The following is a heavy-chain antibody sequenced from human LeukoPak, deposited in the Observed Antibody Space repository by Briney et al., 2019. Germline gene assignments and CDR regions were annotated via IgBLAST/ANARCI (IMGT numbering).Heavy chain of an antibody. CDR1: GGSFSGYY. CDR2: INHSGST. Sequence: ASETLSLTCAVYGGSFSGYYWSWIRQPPGKGLEWIGEINHSGSTNYNPSLKSRVTISVDTSKNQFSLKLSSVTAADTAVYYCARGSSHIVVVTAIPLYGTDVWGQGTTVTVSS. V-gene: IGHV4-34*01. J-gene: IGHJ6*02. CDR3: ARGSSHIVVVTAIPLYGTDV. D-gene: IGHD2-21*02.